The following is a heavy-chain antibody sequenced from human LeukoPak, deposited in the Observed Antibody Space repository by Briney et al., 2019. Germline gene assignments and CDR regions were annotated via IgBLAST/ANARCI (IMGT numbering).Heavy chain of an antibody. CDR2: INHSGST. D-gene: IGHD3-22*01. J-gene: IGHJ4*02. V-gene: IGHV4-34*01. Sequence: SETLSLTCAVYGGSFSGYYWSWIRQPPGKGLEWIGEINHSGSTNYNPSLKSRVTISVDTSKDQLSLKLSSVTAADTAVYYCARSSYYYDSSGTFDYWGQGTLVTVSS. CDR1: GGSFSGYY. CDR3: ARSSYYYDSSGTFDY.